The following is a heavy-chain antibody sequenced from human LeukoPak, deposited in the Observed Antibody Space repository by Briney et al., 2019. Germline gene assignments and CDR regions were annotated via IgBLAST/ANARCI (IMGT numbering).Heavy chain of an antibody. Sequence: SVKVSCKASGDTFSSYTYTWVRQAPGQGLEWIGTSIPLYAISNYAQRFQGRVTISTDESTSTAYMELNSLRSEDTAVYYCARDYDILTGYCGLDYWGQGTLVTVSS. D-gene: IGHD3-9*01. CDR3: ARDYDILTGYCGLDY. V-gene: IGHV1-69*05. J-gene: IGHJ4*02. CDR2: SIPLYAIS. CDR1: GDTFSSYT.